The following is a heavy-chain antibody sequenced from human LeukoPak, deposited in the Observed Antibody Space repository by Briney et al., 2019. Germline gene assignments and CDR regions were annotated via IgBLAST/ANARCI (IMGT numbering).Heavy chain of an antibody. Sequence: ASVKVSCKASGYTFTSYGISWVRQAPGQGLEWMGWISAYNGNTNYAQKLQGRVTMTTDTSTSTAYMELRSLRSDDTAVHYCAREAYYDSSGYYAFDIWGQGTMVTVSS. J-gene: IGHJ3*02. CDR2: ISAYNGNT. D-gene: IGHD3-22*01. CDR3: AREAYYDSSGYYAFDI. CDR1: GYTFTSYG. V-gene: IGHV1-18*01.